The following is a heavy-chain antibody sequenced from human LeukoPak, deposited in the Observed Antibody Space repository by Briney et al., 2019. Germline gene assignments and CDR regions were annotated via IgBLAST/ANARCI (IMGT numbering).Heavy chain of an antibody. V-gene: IGHV1-18*01. Sequence: ASVKVSSKPSGYTFTIYGISWVRQAPGQGREWMGWISAYNGNTNYAQKLRGRVTMTTDTSTSTAYMELRSLRSDDTAVYYCARDQQRSNYDILTGILKPIQHWGQGTLVTVSS. CDR2: ISAYNGNT. J-gene: IGHJ1*01. D-gene: IGHD3-9*01. CDR3: ARDQQRSNYDILTGILKPIQH. CDR1: GYTFTIYG.